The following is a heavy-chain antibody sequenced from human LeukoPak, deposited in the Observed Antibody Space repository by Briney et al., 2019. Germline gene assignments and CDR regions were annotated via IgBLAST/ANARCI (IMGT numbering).Heavy chain of an antibody. D-gene: IGHD3-10*01. CDR2: ISGSGGST. CDR3: AIPRITMVRGVGDEGDY. Sequence: GGSLRLSCAASGFTFSSYAMSWVRQAPGKGLEWVSAISGSGGSTYYADSVKGRFTISRDNSKNTLYLQMNSLRAEDTAVYYCAIPRITMVRGVGDEGDYWGQGTLVTVSS. CDR1: GFTFSSYA. J-gene: IGHJ4*02. V-gene: IGHV3-23*01.